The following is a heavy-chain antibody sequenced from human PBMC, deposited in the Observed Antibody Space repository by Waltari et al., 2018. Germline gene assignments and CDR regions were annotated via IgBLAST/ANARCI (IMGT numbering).Heavy chain of an antibody. CDR3: ARVDYSSSSGNFDY. CDR1: GGSISSSSYY. CDR2: IYYSGST. D-gene: IGHD6-6*01. Sequence: QLQLQESGPGLVKPSETLSLTCTVPGGSISSSSYYWGWFRQPPGKGLEWIGSIYYSGSTYYNPSLKSRVTISVDTSKNQFSLKLSSVTAADTAVYYCARVDYSSSSGNFDYWGQGTLVTVSS. J-gene: IGHJ4*02. V-gene: IGHV4-39*07.